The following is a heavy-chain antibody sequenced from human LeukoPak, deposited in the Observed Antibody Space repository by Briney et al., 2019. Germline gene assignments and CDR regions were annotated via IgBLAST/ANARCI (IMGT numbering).Heavy chain of an antibody. D-gene: IGHD3-10*01. CDR1: GGSISSGSHY. CDR3: ARLGRFGALLPYYYYMDV. V-gene: IGHV4-61*02. J-gene: IGHJ6*03. Sequence: SQTLSLTCTVSGGSISSGSHYWTWIRQPAGKGLEYIGRVYSSGSTDSNPSLRSRLTMSVDTSKNQLSLKLTSVTAADTAVYYCARLGRFGALLPYYYYMDVWGKGTTVTVSS. CDR2: VYSSGST.